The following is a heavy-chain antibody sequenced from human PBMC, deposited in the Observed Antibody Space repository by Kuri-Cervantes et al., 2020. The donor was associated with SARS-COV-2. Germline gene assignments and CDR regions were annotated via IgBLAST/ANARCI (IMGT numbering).Heavy chain of an antibody. Sequence: GESLKISCAASGFTFDDYAMHWVRQAPGKGLEWVSLISWDGGSTYYADSVKGRFTISRDNSKNSLYLKMNSLRAEDTALYYCVKDRGEVGATIFYYFVDWGQGTLVTVSS. CDR3: VKDRGEVGATIFYYFVD. J-gene: IGHJ4*02. CDR2: ISWDGGST. D-gene: IGHD1-26*01. V-gene: IGHV3-43D*04. CDR1: GFTFDDYA.